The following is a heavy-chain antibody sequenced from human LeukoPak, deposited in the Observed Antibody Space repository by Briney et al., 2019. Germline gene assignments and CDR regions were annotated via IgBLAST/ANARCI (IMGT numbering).Heavy chain of an antibody. CDR2: ISGSGGST. J-gene: IGHJ4*02. V-gene: IGHV3-23*01. Sequence: PGGSLRLSCAASGFTFSSYAMSWVRQAPGKGLEWVSAISGSGGSTYYADSVKGRFTISRDNSKNTLYLQMNSLRAEDTAVYYCAKGDRQYYDFWSGYYSSWGQGTLVTVSS. CDR1: GFTFSSYA. D-gene: IGHD3-3*01. CDR3: AKGDRQYYDFWSGYYSS.